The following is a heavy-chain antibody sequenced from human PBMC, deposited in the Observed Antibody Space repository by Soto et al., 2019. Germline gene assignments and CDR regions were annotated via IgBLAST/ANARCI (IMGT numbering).Heavy chain of an antibody. CDR2: IYWDDDK. CDR1: GFSLSTSGVG. D-gene: IGHD2-21*01. CDR3: AHRVKAYCGGDCYYY. Sequence: QITLKESGPTLVKPTQTLTLTCTFSGFSLSTSGVGVGWIRQPPGKALEWLALIYWDDDKRYGPSLKSRLTITKDTSKNQVVLTMTNMDPVDTATYYCAHRVKAYCGGDCYYYWGQGTLVTVSS. V-gene: IGHV2-5*05. J-gene: IGHJ4*02.